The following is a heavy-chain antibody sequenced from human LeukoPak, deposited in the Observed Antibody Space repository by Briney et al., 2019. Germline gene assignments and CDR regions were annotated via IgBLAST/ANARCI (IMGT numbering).Heavy chain of an antibody. Sequence: GGSLRLSCSASGFNFNYFAMSWVRQAPAKRLEWVSTIGDSGSGGSYADSVRGRFTISRDNSKNMVYLQMHSLRVDDSAVYYCSRIKYGGNSGYHFDYWGQGTLVTVSS. CDR1: GFNFNYFA. CDR3: SRIKYGGNSGYHFDY. D-gene: IGHD4-23*01. CDR2: IGDSGSGG. V-gene: IGHV3-23*01. J-gene: IGHJ4*02.